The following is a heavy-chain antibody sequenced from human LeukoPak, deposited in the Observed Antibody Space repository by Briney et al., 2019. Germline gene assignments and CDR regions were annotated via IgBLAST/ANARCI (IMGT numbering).Heavy chain of an antibody. D-gene: IGHD5-18*01. V-gene: IGHV1-69*13. Sequence: SVKVSCKASGGTFSSYAISWVRQAPGQGLEWMGGIIPILGTANYAQKFQGRVTITADESTSTAYMELSSLRSEDTAVYYCASAGYSYGSPVDAFDIWGQGTMVTVSS. CDR2: IIPILGTA. CDR1: GGTFSSYA. J-gene: IGHJ3*02. CDR3: ASAGYSYGSPVDAFDI.